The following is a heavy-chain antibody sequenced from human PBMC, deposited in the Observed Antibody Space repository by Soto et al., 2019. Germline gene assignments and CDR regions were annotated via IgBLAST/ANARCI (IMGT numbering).Heavy chain of an antibody. CDR2: ISSSSSTI. V-gene: IGHV3-48*01. J-gene: IGHJ4*02. CDR3: ARDRRSGWVYRPIDY. D-gene: IGHD6-19*01. CDR1: GFTFSSYS. Sequence: GGSLRLSCAASGFTFSSYSMNWVRQAPGKGLEWVSYISSSSSTIYYADSVKGRFTISRDNAKNSLYLQMNSLRAEDTAVYYCARDRRSGWVYRPIDYWGQGTLVTVSS.